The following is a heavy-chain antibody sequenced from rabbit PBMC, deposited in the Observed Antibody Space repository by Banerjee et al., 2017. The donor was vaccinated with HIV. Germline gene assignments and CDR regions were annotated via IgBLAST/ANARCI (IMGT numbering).Heavy chain of an antibody. CDR3: ARHANSAGSDL. Sequence: QEQLEESGGDLVKPEGSLTLTCTASGFTISSSYWICWVRQAPGKGLEWIACIAVGSSSSTYYASWAKGRFTISKPSSTTVTLQMTSLTAADTATYFCARHANSAGSDLWGPGTLVTVS. CDR2: IAVGSSSST. CDR1: GFTISSSYW. D-gene: IGHD7-1*01. V-gene: IGHV1S45*01. J-gene: IGHJ4*01.